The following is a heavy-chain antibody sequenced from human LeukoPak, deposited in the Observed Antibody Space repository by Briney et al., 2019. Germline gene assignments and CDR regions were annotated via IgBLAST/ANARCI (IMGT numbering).Heavy chain of an antibody. V-gene: IGHV1-46*01. D-gene: IGHD3-22*01. J-gene: IGHJ4*02. Sequence: ASVKVSCKASGYTFSNYYMHWVRQAPGQGLEWMGIINPSGGSTGYAQKFQGRVTMTRDTSTSTVYMELSSLRSEDTAVYYCARGNSDYYLDYWGQGVLVTVSS. CDR1: GYTFSNYY. CDR2: INPSGGST. CDR3: ARGNSDYYLDY.